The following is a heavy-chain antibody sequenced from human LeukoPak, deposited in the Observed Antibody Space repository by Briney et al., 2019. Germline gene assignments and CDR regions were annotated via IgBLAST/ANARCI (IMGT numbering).Heavy chain of an antibody. CDR2: VYYSGNT. J-gene: IGHJ4*02. Sequence: SETLSLTCTVSGGSISSYYWSWIRQPPGKGLEWIGYVYYSGNTNYNPSLKSRVTISVDTSSNQFSLRLSSVTAADTAVYYRARGNDILTGYPPLDYWGQGTLVTVSS. CDR1: GGSISSYY. V-gene: IGHV4-59*01. CDR3: ARGNDILTGYPPLDY. D-gene: IGHD3-9*01.